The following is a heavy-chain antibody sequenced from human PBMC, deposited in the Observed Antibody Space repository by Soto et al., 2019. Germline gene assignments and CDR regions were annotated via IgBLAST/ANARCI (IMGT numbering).Heavy chain of an antibody. Sequence: SETLSLTCTVSGGSISSYYWSWIRQPPGKGLEWIGYIYYSGSTNYNPSLKSRVTISVDTSKNQFSLKLSSVTAADTAVYYCARLMSGSYFYAFDIWGQGTMVTVSS. V-gene: IGHV4-59*08. J-gene: IGHJ3*02. CDR1: GGSISSYY. D-gene: IGHD1-26*01. CDR3: ARLMSGSYFYAFDI. CDR2: IYYSGST.